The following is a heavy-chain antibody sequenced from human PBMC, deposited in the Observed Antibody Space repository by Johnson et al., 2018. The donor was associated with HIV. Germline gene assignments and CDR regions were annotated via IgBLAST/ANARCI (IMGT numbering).Heavy chain of an antibody. J-gene: IGHJ3*02. CDR2: ISYDGSNK. D-gene: IGHD2-15*01. Sequence: QVQLVESGGNVVQPGRSLRLSCAASGFTFSDYAMHWVRQAPGKGLEWVAVISYDGSNKYYPDSVKGRFTISRDNFKNTLYLQMDSLRAEDTAVYFCAREMVAAKVAFNIWGQGTRVTVSS. CDR1: GFTFSDYA. CDR3: AREMVAAKVAFNI. V-gene: IGHV3-30-3*01.